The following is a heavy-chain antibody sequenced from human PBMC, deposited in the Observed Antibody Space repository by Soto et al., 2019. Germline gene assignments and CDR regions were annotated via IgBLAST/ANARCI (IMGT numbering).Heavy chain of an antibody. V-gene: IGHV3-7*01. CDR2: IKQDGSEK. D-gene: IGHD5-12*01. CDR3: ARGPGGYGDYYYYMDV. J-gene: IGHJ6*03. CDR1: GFTFSSYW. Sequence: EVQLVESGGGLVQPGGSLRLSCAASGFTFSSYWMSWVRQAPGKGLEWVANIKQDGSEKYYVDSVKGRFTISRDNAKNSLYLQMNSLRAEETAVYYCARGPGGYGDYYYYMDVWGKGTTVTVSS.